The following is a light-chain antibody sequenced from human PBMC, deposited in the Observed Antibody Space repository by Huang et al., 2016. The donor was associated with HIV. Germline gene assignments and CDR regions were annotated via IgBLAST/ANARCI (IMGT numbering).Light chain of an antibody. CDR1: QSVSSN. J-gene: IGKJ2*01. Sequence: EIVMTQSPATLSVSPGGRATLSCRASQSVSSNLAWYQQKPGQAPRLLIYGASTRATGIPARFSGSGSGTEFTLTISSLQSEDLAVYYCQQYNNWLGTFGQGTKLEIK. V-gene: IGKV3-15*01. CDR2: GAS. CDR3: QQYNNWLGT.